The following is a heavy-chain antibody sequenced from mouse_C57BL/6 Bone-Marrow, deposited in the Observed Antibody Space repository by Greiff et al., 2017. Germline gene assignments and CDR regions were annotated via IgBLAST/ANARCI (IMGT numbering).Heavy chain of an antibody. J-gene: IGHJ3*01. CDR1: GFSFNTYA. CDR2: IRSKSNNYAT. D-gene: IGHD2-3*01. Sequence: EVQLVESGGGLVQPKGSLKLSCAASGFSFNTYAMNWVRQAPGKGLEWVARIRSKSNNYATYYADSVKDRFTISRDDSERMLYLQMNNLKTEDTAMYYCVRQDGYYKGFAYWGQGTLVTVSA. CDR3: VRQDGYYKGFAY. V-gene: IGHV10-1*01.